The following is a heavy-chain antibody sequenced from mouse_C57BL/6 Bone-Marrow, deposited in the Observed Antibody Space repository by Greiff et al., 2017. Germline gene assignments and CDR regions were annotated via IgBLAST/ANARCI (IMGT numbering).Heavy chain of an antibody. CDR3: ARYSNYFYLYFDV. D-gene: IGHD2-5*01. CDR1: GYTFTSYW. CDR2: IDPSDSET. Sequence: VQLQQPGAELVRPGSSVKLSCKASGYTFTSYWMHWVKQRPIQGLEWIGNIDPSDSETHYNQKFKDKATLTVDKSSSTAYMQLSSLTSEDSEVYYCARYSNYFYLYFDVWGTGTTVTVSS. J-gene: IGHJ1*03. V-gene: IGHV1-52*01.